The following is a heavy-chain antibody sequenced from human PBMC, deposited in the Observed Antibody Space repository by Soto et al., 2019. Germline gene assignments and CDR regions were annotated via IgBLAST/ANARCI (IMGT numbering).Heavy chain of an antibody. CDR3: ARARIMTTVNRYYYYGMDV. D-gene: IGHD4-17*01. V-gene: IGHV4-59*01. Sequence: TSETLSLTCTVSGGSISSYYWSWIRQPPGKGLEWIGYIYYSGSTNYNPSLKSRVTISVDTSKNQFSLKLSSVTAADTAVYYCARARIMTTVNRYYYYGMDVWGQGTTVTVSS. CDR1: GGSISSYY. CDR2: IYYSGST. J-gene: IGHJ6*02.